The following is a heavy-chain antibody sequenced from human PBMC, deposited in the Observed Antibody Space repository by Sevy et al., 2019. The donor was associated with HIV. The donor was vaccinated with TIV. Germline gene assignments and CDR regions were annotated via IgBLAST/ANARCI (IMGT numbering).Heavy chain of an antibody. J-gene: IGHJ4*02. CDR1: GFTFSSYS. CDR2: ISSSSSYI. V-gene: IGHV3-21*01. D-gene: IGHD6-13*01. Sequence: GGSLRLSCAASGFTFSSYSMNWVRQAPGKGLEWVSSISSSSSYIYYADSVKGRFTISRDNAKNSLYLQMNSLRAEDTAVYYCARDSSTASRPNYYGGQGTLVTVSS. CDR3: ARDSSTASRPNYY.